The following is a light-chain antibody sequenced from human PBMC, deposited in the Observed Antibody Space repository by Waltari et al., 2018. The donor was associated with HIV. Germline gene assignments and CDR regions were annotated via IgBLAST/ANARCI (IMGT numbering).Light chain of an antibody. CDR1: QSVGSSY. J-gene: IGKJ2*01. V-gene: IGKV3-20*01. CDR3: QQYGSSPYT. CDR2: GAS. Sequence: DIVLTQSPDTLCLSPGERATLSCRASQSVGSSYFAWYQQKPGQAPRLLIYGASSRATVIPERYSGSGSVTDFTLTISRLEPEDFAVYYCQQYGSSPYTFGQGTKLEIK.